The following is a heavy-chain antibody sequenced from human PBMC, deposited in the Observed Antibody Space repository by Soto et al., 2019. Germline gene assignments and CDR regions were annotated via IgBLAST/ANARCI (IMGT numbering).Heavy chain of an antibody. CDR2: ISNSGST. J-gene: IGHJ4*02. CDR3: ATESGSTYGYFDY. V-gene: IGHV4-30-4*01. Sequence: SEPLSLTCTVSGGSVTSDEDYWSWIRQSPGKGLEWIGYISNSGSTGYNPSLKTRLSMSVDRSKNQFTLRLTSVTAADTAVYFCATESGSTYGYFDYWGQGTQVTVSS. D-gene: IGHD5-18*01. CDR1: GGSVTSDEDY.